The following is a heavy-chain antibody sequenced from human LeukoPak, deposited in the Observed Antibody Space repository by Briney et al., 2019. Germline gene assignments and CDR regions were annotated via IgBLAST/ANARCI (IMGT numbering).Heavy chain of an antibody. CDR2: ISGSGGST. CDR3: AKLETVHGAVAGTGDL. Sequence: PGGSLRLSCGASGFTFSSHAMSWVRQAPGKGLEWVSAISGSGGSTYYADSVKGRFTISRDNSKNTLYLQMNSLRAEDTAVYYCAKLETVHGAVAGTGDLWGRGTLVTVSS. J-gene: IGHJ2*01. V-gene: IGHV3-23*01. CDR1: GFTFSSHA. D-gene: IGHD6-19*01.